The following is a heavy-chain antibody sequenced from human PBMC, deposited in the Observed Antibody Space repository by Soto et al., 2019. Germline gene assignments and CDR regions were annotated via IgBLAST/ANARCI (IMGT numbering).Heavy chain of an antibody. J-gene: IGHJ4*02. CDR1: GYTFTDHG. CDR3: FGSSGC. CDR2: ISYDGSNK. Sequence: QVQLVESGGGVVQPGRSLRLSCAASGYTFTDHGMYWVRQAPGKGLEWLALISYDGSNKNYADSVRGRFTISTDSSKKTLLLQMNSLRPEDTAGYYCFGSSGCWGQGTLVTVSS. V-gene: IGHV3-30-3*01. D-gene: IGHD3-16*01.